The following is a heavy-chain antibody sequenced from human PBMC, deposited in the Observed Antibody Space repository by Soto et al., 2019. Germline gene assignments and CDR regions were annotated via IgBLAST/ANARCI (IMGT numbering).Heavy chain of an antibody. CDR3: ARDLGGYVHLWDKSNY. V-gene: IGHV3-30*04. J-gene: IGHJ1*01. CDR2: ISFDASEK. D-gene: IGHD5-12*01. Sequence: QVQLVEAGGGVVQPGASLTLYCAASGFRFSGFGMHWVRQAPGKGLEWVAVISFDASEKFYVDSVKGRFSISRDDSHSKVFLQMNSLRREDTGVYYCARDLGGYVHLWDKSNYWGQGTLGNVS. CDR1: GFRFSGFG.